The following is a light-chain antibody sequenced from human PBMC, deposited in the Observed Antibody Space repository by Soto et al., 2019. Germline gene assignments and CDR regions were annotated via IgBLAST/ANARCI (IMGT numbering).Light chain of an antibody. V-gene: IGKV1-8*01. Sequence: AIRMTQSPSSFSASTGDRVTITCRANQGISSYLAWYQQKPGKAPKLLIYAASTLQSGVPSRFSGSGSGTDFTLTISCLQSEDFATYYCQQSYSWPPTFGQGTKVDIK. J-gene: IGKJ1*01. CDR2: AAS. CDR1: QGISSY. CDR3: QQSYSWPPT.